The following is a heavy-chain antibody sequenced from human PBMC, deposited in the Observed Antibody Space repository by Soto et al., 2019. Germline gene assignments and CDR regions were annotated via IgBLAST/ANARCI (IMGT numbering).Heavy chain of an antibody. J-gene: IGHJ4*02. CDR1: GFTFSSYG. CDR3: ARARYYDSSGYYSAFDY. D-gene: IGHD3-22*01. V-gene: IGHV3-33*01. CDR2: IWYDGSYK. Sequence: GGSLRLSCAASGFTFSSYGMHWVRQAPGKGLEWVSVIWYDGSYKFYADSVKGRFTISRDNSKNTLYLQMNSLRAEDTAVYYCARARYYDSSGYYSAFDYWGQGTLVTVSS.